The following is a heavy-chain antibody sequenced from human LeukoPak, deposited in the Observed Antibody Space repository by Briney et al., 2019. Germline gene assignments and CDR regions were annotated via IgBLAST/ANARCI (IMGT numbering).Heavy chain of an antibody. Sequence: PSETLSLTCTVSGGSISSSSYYWGWIRQPPGKGLEWIGSIYYSGGTYYNPSLKSRVTISVDTSKNQFSLKLSSVTAADTAVYYCARQTGKKYCSGGSCYSGPDYWGQGTLVTVSS. J-gene: IGHJ4*02. V-gene: IGHV4-39*01. CDR2: IYYSGGT. CDR1: GGSISSSSYY. CDR3: ARQTGKKYCSGGSCYSGPDY. D-gene: IGHD2-15*01.